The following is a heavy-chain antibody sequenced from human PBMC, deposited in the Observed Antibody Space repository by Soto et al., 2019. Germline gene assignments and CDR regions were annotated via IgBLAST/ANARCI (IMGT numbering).Heavy chain of an antibody. CDR1: GFSFSRSA. J-gene: IGHJ4*02. Sequence: PGGALRLSCAASGFSFSRSAMGWVRQAPGKGLEWVSLISSSGTNTYYVDSVKGRFTISRDNSMSTLYLQLDTLRVGDTAVYYCATQDFRGTTGTTWGQGTLVTVSS. D-gene: IGHD1-1*01. CDR2: ISSSGTNT. V-gene: IGHV3-23*01. CDR3: ATQDFRGTTGTT.